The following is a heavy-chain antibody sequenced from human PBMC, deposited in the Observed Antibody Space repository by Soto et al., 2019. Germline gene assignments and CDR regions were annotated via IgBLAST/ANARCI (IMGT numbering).Heavy chain of an antibody. V-gene: IGHV4-34*01. J-gene: IGHJ6*02. CDR3: ARRGPFRGASARDGMDV. Sequence: QVQLQQWGAGLLKPSETLSLTCAVYGGSFSGYYWIWIRQPPGKGLEWIGEINHSGSTNYNPSLKSRVTLSVDPSKNQFSLKLSSVTAADTAVYYCARRGPFRGASARDGMDVWGQGTTVTVSS. CDR1: GGSFSGYY. D-gene: IGHD3-10*01. CDR2: INHSGST.